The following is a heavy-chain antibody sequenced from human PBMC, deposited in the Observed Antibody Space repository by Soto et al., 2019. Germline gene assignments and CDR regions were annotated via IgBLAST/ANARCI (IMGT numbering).Heavy chain of an antibody. V-gene: IGHV1-3*01. J-gene: IGHJ3*02. D-gene: IGHD3-10*01. CDR1: GYTFTSYA. CDR2: INAGNGNT. CDR3: ARGGLLWFGELGGAFDI. Sequence: QVQLVQSGAEVKKPGASVKVSCKASGYTFTSYAMHWVRQAPGQRLEWMGWINAGNGNTKYSQKFQGRVTITRDTSXSXXYMELSSLRSEDTAVYYCARGGLLWFGELGGAFDIWGQGTMVTVSS.